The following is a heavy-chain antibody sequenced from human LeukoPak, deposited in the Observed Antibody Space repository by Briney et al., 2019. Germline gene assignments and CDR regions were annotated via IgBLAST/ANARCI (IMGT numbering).Heavy chain of an antibody. CDR1: GGSISSYY. CDR2: ISYSGST. D-gene: IGHD3-10*01. Sequence: SETLSLTCTVSGGSISSYYWGWIRLPPGKGLEWIGYISYSGSTTYIPSLKSRVTILVDTSKNQISLKLSSVTAADTAVYYCVRITQGTIDYWGRGTLVTVSS. CDR3: VRITQGTIDY. V-gene: IGHV4-59*01. J-gene: IGHJ4*02.